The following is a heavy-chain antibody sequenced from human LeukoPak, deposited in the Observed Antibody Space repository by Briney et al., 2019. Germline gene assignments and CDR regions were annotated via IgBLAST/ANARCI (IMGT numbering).Heavy chain of an antibody. V-gene: IGHV3-21*01. CDR1: GFTFSSYS. CDR2: ISSSSSYI. D-gene: IGHD1-20*01. Sequence: PGGSLRLSCAASGFTFSSYSMNWVRQAPGKGLEWVSSISSSSSYIYYADSVKGRFTISRDNAKNSLYLQMNSLKAEDTAVYYCAREVLTGTRPLSSFDYWGQGTLVTVSS. J-gene: IGHJ4*02. CDR3: AREVLTGTRPLSSFDY.